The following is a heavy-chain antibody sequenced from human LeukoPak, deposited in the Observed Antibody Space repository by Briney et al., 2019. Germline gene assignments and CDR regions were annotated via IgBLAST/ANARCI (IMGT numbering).Heavy chain of an antibody. CDR2: INPNSGGT. J-gene: IGHJ6*03. CDR1: GYTFTSYD. D-gene: IGHD2-15*01. CDR3: ARTPNYYYYYMDV. Sequence: ASVKVSCKASGYTFTSYDINWVRQATGQGLEWMGWINPNSGGTNYAQKFQGRVTMTRDTSISTAYMELSRLRSDDTAVYYYARTPNYYYYYMDVWGKGTTVTVSS. V-gene: IGHV1-2*02.